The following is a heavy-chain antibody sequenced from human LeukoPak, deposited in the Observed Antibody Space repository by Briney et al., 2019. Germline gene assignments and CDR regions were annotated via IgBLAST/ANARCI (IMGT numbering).Heavy chain of an antibody. V-gene: IGHV3-48*04. J-gene: IGHJ4*02. Sequence: GGSLRLSCAASGFTFSSYSMNRVRQAPGKGLEWVSYISSSSSTIYYADSVKGRFTISRDNAKNSLYLQMNSLRAEDTAVYYCARDLRIAAAGTEGGVDYWGQGTLVTVSS. CDR2: ISSSSSTI. D-gene: IGHD6-13*01. CDR3: ARDLRIAAAGTEGGVDY. CDR1: GFTFSSYS.